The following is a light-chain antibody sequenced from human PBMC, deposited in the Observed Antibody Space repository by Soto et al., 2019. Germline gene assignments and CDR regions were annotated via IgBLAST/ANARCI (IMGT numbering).Light chain of an antibody. Sequence: EIVLTQSPGTLSLSPGERATLSCRASQSVRTSYFAWYQQKPGQAPRLPTFGASSRATGIPDRFNGSGSGTDFALTISRVEPDDFAIYFCKQYGSSPGTAGQGTKV. CDR1: QSVRTSY. V-gene: IGKV3-20*01. J-gene: IGKJ1*01. CDR2: GAS. CDR3: KQYGSSPGT.